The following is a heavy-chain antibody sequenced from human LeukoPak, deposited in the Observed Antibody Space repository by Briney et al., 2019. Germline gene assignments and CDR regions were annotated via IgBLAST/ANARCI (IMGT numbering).Heavy chain of an antibody. CDR2: IYSGGSP. V-gene: IGHV3-66*01. D-gene: IGHD3-10*01. CDR3: ARGFVVRGVFHFDY. CDR1: GFTVSSNY. J-gene: IGHJ4*02. Sequence: SGGSLRLSCAASGFTVSSNYMCWVRQAPGKGLEWVSLIYSGGSPYYADSVKGRFTISRDNSKNTLFLQMNSLRAEDTAVYYCARGFVVRGVFHFDYWGQGTLVTVSS.